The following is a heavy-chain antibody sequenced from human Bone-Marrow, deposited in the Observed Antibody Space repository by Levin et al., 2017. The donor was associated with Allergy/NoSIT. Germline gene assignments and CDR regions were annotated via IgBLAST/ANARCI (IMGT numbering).Heavy chain of an antibody. CDR1: GFTFSSYA. V-gene: IGHV3-23*01. CDR3: AKDEVVATMKYYYYYYMDV. J-gene: IGHJ6*03. D-gene: IGHD5-12*01. Sequence: GESLKISCAASGFTFSSYAMSWVRQAPGKGLEWVSAISGSGGSTYYADSVKGRFTISRDNSKNTLYLQMNSLRAEDTAVYYCAKDEVVATMKYYYYYYMDVWGKGTTVTVSS. CDR2: ISGSGGST.